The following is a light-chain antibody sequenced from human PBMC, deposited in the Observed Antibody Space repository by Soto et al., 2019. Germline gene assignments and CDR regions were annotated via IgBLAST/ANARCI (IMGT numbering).Light chain of an antibody. V-gene: IGLV1-40*01. CDR3: QSYDNSLGGYVL. CDR1: SSNIGAGYD. J-gene: IGLJ2*01. Sequence: QPVLTQPPSVSGAPGQRVTLSCTGGSSNIGAGYDVHWYQQLPGTAPKLLIYVNTNRPSGVPDRFSGSKSGTSASLAITGLQAEDEAAYYCQSYDNSLGGYVLFGGGTKLTVL. CDR2: VNT.